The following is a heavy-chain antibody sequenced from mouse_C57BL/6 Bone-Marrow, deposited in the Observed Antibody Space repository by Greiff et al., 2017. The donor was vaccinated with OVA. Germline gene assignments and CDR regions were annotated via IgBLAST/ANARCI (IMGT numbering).Heavy chain of an antibody. CDR3: AKSSYDGHYYYAMDY. CDR1: GFSLTSYG. CDR2: IWGGGST. D-gene: IGHD2-3*01. V-gene: IGHV2-9*01. Sequence: VQLVESGPGLVAPSQSLSITCTVSGFSLTSYGVDWVRQPPGKGLEWLGVIWGGGSTNYNSALMSRLSISKNNSKSQVFLKMNSLQTDDTAMYYCAKSSYDGHYYYAMDYWGQGTSVTVSS. J-gene: IGHJ4*01.